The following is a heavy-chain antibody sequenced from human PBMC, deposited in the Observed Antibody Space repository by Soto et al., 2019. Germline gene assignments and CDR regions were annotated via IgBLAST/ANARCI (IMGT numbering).Heavy chain of an antibody. CDR3: AKDRLPNYYYCIDV. D-gene: IGHD2-15*01. CDR1: GFTFSSYG. Sequence: QVQLVESGGGVVQPGRSLRLSCAASGFTFSSYGMHWVRQAPGKGLEWVAVISYDGSNKYYADSVKGRFTISRDNSKNTPYLQMNSLRAEDTAGDYCAKDRLPNYYYCIDVWGQGTTVTVSS. CDR2: ISYDGSNK. V-gene: IGHV3-30*18. J-gene: IGHJ6*02.